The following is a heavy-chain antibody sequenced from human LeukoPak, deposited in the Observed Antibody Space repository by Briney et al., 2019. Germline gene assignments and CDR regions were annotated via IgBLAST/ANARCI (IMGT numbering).Heavy chain of an antibody. CDR2: ISGSGGST. Sequence: PGGSLRLSCAASGFAFSSYAMSWVRQAPGKGLEWVSAISGSGGSTYYADSVKGRFTISRDNSKNTLYLQMNSLRAEDTAVYYCAKYSNPPEKLLDYWGQGTLVTVSS. V-gene: IGHV3-23*01. CDR3: AKYSNPPEKLLDY. J-gene: IGHJ4*02. CDR1: GFAFSSYA. D-gene: IGHD4-11*01.